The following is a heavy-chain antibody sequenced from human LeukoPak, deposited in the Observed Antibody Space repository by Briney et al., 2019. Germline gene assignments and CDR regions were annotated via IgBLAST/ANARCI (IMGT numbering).Heavy chain of an antibody. CDR1: GYTFTGYY. CDR2: INPNSGGT. D-gene: IGHD5-12*01. J-gene: IGHJ5*02. V-gene: IGHV1-2*04. Sequence: ASVKVSCKASGYTFTGYYMHWVRQAPGHGLEWRAWINPNSGGTNYAQKFQGWVTMTRDRCISTAYMELRRLRSDDMAVYYCARGGLLGLPYSGYDGWFDRWGQGTLVTVSS. CDR3: ARGGLLGLPYSGYDGWFDR.